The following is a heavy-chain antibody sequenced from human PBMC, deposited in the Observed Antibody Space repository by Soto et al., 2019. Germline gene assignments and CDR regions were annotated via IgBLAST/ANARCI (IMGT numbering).Heavy chain of an antibody. CDR3: ARSQLRLGGGAFDY. D-gene: IGHD5-12*01. Sequence: QVQLVESGGGVVQPGRSLRLSCAASGFIFSSCGMHWVRQAPGKGLEWVAVISDDGSDKYYADSVKGRFTISRDNSKNTLYLQMNSLRVEDTAVYYCARSQLRLGGGAFDYWGQGTLVTVSS. CDR1: GFIFSSCG. CDR2: ISDDGSDK. V-gene: IGHV3-30*03. J-gene: IGHJ4*02.